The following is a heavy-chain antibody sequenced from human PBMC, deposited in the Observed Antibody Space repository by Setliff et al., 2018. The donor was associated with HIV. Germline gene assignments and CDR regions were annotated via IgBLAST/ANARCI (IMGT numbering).Heavy chain of an antibody. V-gene: IGHV3-NL1*01. CDR2: IYSGGSST. D-gene: IGHD2-2*01. CDR3: ARASFPRYCSITSCFEKGWFDP. CDR1: GFTLSSYT. J-gene: IGHJ5*02. Sequence: PGGSLRLSCAASGFTLSSYTMHWVRQAPGKGLEWVSIIYSGGSSTYYADSVKGRFTISRDNSKNTLYLQMGSLRAEDMAVYYCARASFPRYCSITSCFEKGWFDPWGQGTLVTVSS.